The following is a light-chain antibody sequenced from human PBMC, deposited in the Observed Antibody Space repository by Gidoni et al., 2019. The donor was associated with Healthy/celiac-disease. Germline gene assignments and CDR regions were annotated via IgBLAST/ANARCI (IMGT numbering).Light chain of an antibody. Sequence: DTQMICCPSSLSASVGDKVTITCWPSQSISSYLTCYQQKPGKAPKLLIYAAYSLQSGVPSRLSGSGSATDFTLTISSLQPEDFATYYCQRSYSTPLTFGGGTKVEIK. J-gene: IGKJ4*01. V-gene: IGKV1-39*01. CDR3: QRSYSTPLT. CDR2: AAY. CDR1: QSISSY.